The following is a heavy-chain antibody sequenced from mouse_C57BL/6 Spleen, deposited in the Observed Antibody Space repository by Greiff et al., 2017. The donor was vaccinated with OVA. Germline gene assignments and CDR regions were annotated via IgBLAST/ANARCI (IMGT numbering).Heavy chain of an antibody. Sequence: EVQLVESEGGLVQPGSSMKLSCTASGFTFSDYYMAWVRQVPEKGLEWVANINYDGSSTYYLDSLKSRFIISRDNAKNILYLQMSSLKSEDTATYYCARGPNGAMDYWGQGTSVTVSS. D-gene: IGHD4-1*01. V-gene: IGHV5-16*01. J-gene: IGHJ4*01. CDR1: GFTFSDYY. CDR2: INYDGSST. CDR3: ARGPNGAMDY.